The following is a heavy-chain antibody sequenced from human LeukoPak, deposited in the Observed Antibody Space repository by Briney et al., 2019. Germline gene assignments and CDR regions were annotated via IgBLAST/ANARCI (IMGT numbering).Heavy chain of an antibody. V-gene: IGHV1-3*01. CDR1: FTSXA. CDR3: ARDSITIFGVPLYWFDP. J-gene: IGHJ5*02. Sequence: FTSXAMHWVRQAPGQRLEWMGWINAGNGNTKYSQKFQGRVTITRDTSASTAYMELSSLRSEDTAVYYCARDSITIFGVPLYWFDPWGQGTLVTVSS. D-gene: IGHD3-3*01. CDR2: INAGNGNT.